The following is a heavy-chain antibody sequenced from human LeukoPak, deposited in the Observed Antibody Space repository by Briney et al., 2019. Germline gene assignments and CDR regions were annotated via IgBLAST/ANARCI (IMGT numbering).Heavy chain of an antibody. J-gene: IGHJ4*02. CDR2: ISAYNGNT. Sequence: ASVKVSCKASGYTFTSYGTSWVRQAPGQGLEWMGWISAYNGNTNYAQKLQGRVTMTTDTSTSTAYMELRSLRSDDTAVYYCARVGYSSGWYDWDFDYWGQGTLVTVSS. V-gene: IGHV1-18*01. CDR3: ARVGYSSGWYDWDFDY. CDR1: GYTFTSYG. D-gene: IGHD6-19*01.